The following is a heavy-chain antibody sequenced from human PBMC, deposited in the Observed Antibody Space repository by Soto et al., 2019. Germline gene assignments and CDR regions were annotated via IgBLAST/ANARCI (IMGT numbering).Heavy chain of an antibody. Sequence: PSETLSLTCTVSGGSISSYYWSWIRQPPGKGLEYIVYIYYSGTTNYNPSLKSRVTISVDTSKKQFSLKLSAVTAADTAVYYCARLNNWFDPWGQGTLVTVSS. CDR2: IYYSGTT. CDR3: ARLNNWFDP. V-gene: IGHV4-59*01. CDR1: GGSISSYY. J-gene: IGHJ5*02.